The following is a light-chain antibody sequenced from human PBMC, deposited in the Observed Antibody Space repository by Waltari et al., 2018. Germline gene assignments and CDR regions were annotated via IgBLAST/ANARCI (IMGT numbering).Light chain of an antibody. J-gene: IGKJ4*02. V-gene: IGKV4-1*01. CDR3: NSYAFSSNWV. CDR1: QSVLYSSNNKNY. CDR2: WAS. Sequence: DIVMTQSPDSLAVSLGERATINCKSSQSVLYSSNNKNYLAWYQQKPGQPPKLLIYWASTRESGVPDRFSGSGSGNTASLTVSGLQAEDEADYYCNSYAFSSNWVFGGGTK.